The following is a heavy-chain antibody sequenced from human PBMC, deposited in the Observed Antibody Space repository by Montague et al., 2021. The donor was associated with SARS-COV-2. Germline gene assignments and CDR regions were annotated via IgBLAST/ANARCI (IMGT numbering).Heavy chain of an antibody. CDR2: IFRSGTT. CDR3: ARTSRGSRYFYGVDG. Sequence: SETLSLTCAVSGGSISDYYWSWIRQPPGMGLEWIGYIFRSGTTNYNPPLKSRVIISLDTSKSQFSLRLSSVTAADTAIYYCARTSRGSRYFYGVDGWGQGTTVTVSS. V-gene: IGHV4-59*01. D-gene: IGHD3-10*01. CDR1: GGSISDYY. J-gene: IGHJ6*02.